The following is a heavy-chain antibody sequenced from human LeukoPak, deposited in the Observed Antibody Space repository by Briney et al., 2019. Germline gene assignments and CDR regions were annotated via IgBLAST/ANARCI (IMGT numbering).Heavy chain of an antibody. CDR3: LRGDRRDY. J-gene: IGHJ4*02. Sequence: GGSLRLSCAASGFTFSDYYMSWIRQAPGKGLEWVSSIDSSGGYMFYADSVKGRFIISRDNAKDSLYLQMNSLRVEDTAVYYCLRGDRRDYWGQGTLVTVSS. CDR1: GFTFSDYY. V-gene: IGHV3-11*04. CDR2: IDSSGGYM.